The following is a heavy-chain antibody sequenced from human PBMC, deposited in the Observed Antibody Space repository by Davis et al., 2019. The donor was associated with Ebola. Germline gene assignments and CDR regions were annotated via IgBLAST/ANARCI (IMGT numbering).Heavy chain of an antibody. CDR2: IKQDGSEK. V-gene: IGHV3-7*03. Sequence: PGGSLRLSCAASGFTFSSYWMSWVRQVPGKGLEWVANIKQDGSEKYYVDSVKARFTISRDNAKNSLYLQMNSLRAEDTAVYYCAKSDYDRRAHIFYYYYMDVWGKGTTVTVSS. CDR1: GFTFSSYW. J-gene: IGHJ6*03. CDR3: AKSDYDRRAHIFYYYYMDV. D-gene: IGHD3-16*01.